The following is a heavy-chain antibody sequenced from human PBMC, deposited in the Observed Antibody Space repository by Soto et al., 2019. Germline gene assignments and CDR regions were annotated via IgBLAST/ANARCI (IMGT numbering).Heavy chain of an antibody. V-gene: IGHV3-23*01. J-gene: IGHJ4*02. Sequence: EVQLLESGGGLVQPGGSLRLSCAASGFTFSSYAMSWVRQAPGKGLEWVSAISGSGGSTYYADSVKGRFTISRDNSKNTLYLQMNSLRGEDTAVYYCAKDQARRYSGYIWGQGTLVTVSS. CDR2: ISGSGGST. CDR1: GFTFSSYA. CDR3: AKDQARRYSGYI. D-gene: IGHD5-12*01.